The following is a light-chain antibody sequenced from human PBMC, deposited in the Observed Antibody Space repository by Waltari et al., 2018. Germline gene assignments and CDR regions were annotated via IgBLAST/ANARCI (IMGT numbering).Light chain of an antibody. CDR1: SSDVGAQNY. V-gene: IGLV2-14*03. J-gene: IGLJ1*01. CDR3: SSYTSTITYG. Sequence: QSALTQPAAVSESPGQSITISCTGTSSDVGAQNYVSWYQQHPGEAPKLMIYDVNKRPSGTSKRFSGSNSGNAASLRISGLQAEDEADYYCSSYTSTITYGFGSGTKVTV. CDR2: DVN.